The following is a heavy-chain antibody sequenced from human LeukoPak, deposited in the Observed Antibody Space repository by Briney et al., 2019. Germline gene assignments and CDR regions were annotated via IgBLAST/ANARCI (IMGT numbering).Heavy chain of an antibody. V-gene: IGHV1-2*02. Sequence: ASVKVSSKASVYTFTGYDMLCVRRAPGQGLEWMGWINPNSGGTNYAQKLQGRVTMTRDTSISTAYMELNRLRSEHIPVYCCARGTGRLLLPFGYWGQGTLVTVSS. D-gene: IGHD3-22*01. CDR1: VYTFTGYD. J-gene: IGHJ4*02. CDR2: INPNSGGT. CDR3: ARGTGRLLLPFGY.